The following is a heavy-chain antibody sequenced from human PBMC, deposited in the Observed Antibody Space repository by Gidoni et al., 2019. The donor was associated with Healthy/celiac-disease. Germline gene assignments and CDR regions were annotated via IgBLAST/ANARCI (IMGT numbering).Heavy chain of an antibody. D-gene: IGHD3-22*01. CDR2: ISWNSGSI. J-gene: IGHJ6*02. Sequence: EVQLVESGGGLVQPGRSLRLSCAASGFTFDDYAMHWVRQAPGKGLEWGSGISWNSGSIGYADSVKGRFTISRDNAKNSLYLQMNSLRAEDTALYYCAKDIRAMIALEKPLSYYYGMDVWGQGTTVTVSS. CDR1: GFTFDDYA. V-gene: IGHV3-9*01. CDR3: AKDIRAMIALEKPLSYYYGMDV.